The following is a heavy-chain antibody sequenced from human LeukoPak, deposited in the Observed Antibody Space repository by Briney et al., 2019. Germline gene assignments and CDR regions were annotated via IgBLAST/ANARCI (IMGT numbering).Heavy chain of an antibody. CDR3: ARGAYGSGSYGDNWFDP. J-gene: IGHJ5*02. V-gene: IGHV3-66*01. CDR2: IYSGGST. Sequence: GGSLRLSCAASGFTFDDYAMHWVRQAPGKGLEWVSVIYSGGSTYYADSVKGRFTISRDNSKNTLYLQMNSLRAEDTAVYYCARGAYGSGSYGDNWFDPWGQGTLVTVSS. D-gene: IGHD3-10*01. CDR1: GFTFDDYA.